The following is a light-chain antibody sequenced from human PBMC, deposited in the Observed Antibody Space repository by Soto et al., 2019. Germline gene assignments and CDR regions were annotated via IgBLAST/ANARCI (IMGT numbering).Light chain of an antibody. CDR2: AAS. CDR3: QQVNSYPLT. Sequence: DIQLAQSPSFLSASVGXRVTITCRAGQGISSYLAWYQQKPGKAPKLLIYAASTLQSGVPSRFSGSGSGTEFTLTISSLQPEDFATYYCQQVNSYPLTFGGGTKVDIK. V-gene: IGKV1-9*01. J-gene: IGKJ4*01. CDR1: QGISSY.